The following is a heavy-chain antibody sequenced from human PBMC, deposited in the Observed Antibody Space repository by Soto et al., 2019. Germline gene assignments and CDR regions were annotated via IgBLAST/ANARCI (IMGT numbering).Heavy chain of an antibody. CDR1: GFAFTNAW. Sequence: GGSLRLSCAASGFAFTNAWMNWVRQAPGKGLEWVGRIKSKTDGGTTDYAAPVKGRFTISRDDSKNTLYLQMNSLKTEDTAVYYCTTDPVTMIVVVPSSGWGQGTLVTVSS. V-gene: IGHV3-15*07. CDR3: TTDPVTMIVVVPSSG. CDR2: IKSKTDGGTT. J-gene: IGHJ4*02. D-gene: IGHD3-22*01.